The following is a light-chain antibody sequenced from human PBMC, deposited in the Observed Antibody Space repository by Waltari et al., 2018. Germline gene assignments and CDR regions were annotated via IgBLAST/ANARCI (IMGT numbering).Light chain of an antibody. J-gene: IGLJ2*01. CDR3: ASWDDRLTGGVV. CDR1: SSTLGGNS. Sequence: QSALTQPASASGTPGERVTISCSASSSTLGGNSVNWYQHIPGTAPKLLIHGNHQRPSGVPDRFSGSKSGTSASLVISGLQSEDEADYYCASWDDRLTGGVVFGGGTKLTVL. V-gene: IGLV1-44*01. CDR2: GNH.